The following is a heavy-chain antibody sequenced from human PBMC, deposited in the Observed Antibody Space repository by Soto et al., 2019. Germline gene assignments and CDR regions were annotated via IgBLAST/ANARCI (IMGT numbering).Heavy chain of an antibody. CDR3: ARGLFRRILNYRDP. D-gene: IGHD2-15*01. J-gene: IGHJ5*02. V-gene: IGHV3-11*06. CDR1: GFTFSDYY. CDR2: ISFGSSFT. Sequence: GGSLRLSCAASGFTFSDYYMTWLRQAPGKGPECISYISFGSSFTNYADSVEGRFTISRDNAKNTLYLQMNSLRVEDTAVYYCARGLFRRILNYRDPWGQGVLVIGSS.